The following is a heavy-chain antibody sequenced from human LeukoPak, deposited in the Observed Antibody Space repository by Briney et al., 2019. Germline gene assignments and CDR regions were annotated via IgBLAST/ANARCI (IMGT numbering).Heavy chain of an antibody. V-gene: IGHV3-49*04. CDR3: TRGDYDILTGYSEMDY. CDR1: GFTFGGYA. D-gene: IGHD3-9*01. Sequence: GGSLRLSCTASGFTFGGYAMSWVRQAPGKGLEWVGFIRSKAYGGTTEYAASVKGRFTISRDDSKSIAYLQMNSLKTEDTAVYYCTRGDYDILTGYSEMDYWGQGTLVTVSS. CDR2: IRSKAYGGTT. J-gene: IGHJ4*02.